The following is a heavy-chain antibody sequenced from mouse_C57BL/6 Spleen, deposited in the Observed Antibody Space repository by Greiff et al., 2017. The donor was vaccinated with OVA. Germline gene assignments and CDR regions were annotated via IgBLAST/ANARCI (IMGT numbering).Heavy chain of an antibody. J-gene: IGHJ3*01. CDR1: GYTFTEYT. Sequence: VKLMESGAELVKPGASVKLSCKASGYTFTEYTIHWVKQRSGQGLEWIGWFYPGSGSIKYNEKFKDKATLTADKSSSTVYMELSRLTSEDSAVYFCARHGPYYGSSSAWFAYWGQGTLVTVSA. CDR3: ARHGPYYGSSSAWFAY. V-gene: IGHV1-62-2*01. D-gene: IGHD1-1*01. CDR2: FYPGSGSI.